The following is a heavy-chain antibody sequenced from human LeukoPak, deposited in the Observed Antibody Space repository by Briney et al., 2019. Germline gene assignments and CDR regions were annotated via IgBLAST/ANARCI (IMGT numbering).Heavy chain of an antibody. D-gene: IGHD7-27*01. CDR3: ARGLNWGGEFDY. Sequence: PSETLSLTCSVSGGSVSSGSYYWSWIRQPPGKGLEWIGYIYYSGSTNYNPSLKSRVTISVDTSKNQFSLKLSSVTAADTAVYYCARGLNWGGEFDYWGQGTLVTVSS. V-gene: IGHV4-61*01. J-gene: IGHJ4*02. CDR1: GGSVSSGSYY. CDR2: IYYSGST.